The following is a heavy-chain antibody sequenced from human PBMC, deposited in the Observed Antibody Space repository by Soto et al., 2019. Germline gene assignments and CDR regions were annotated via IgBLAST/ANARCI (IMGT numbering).Heavy chain of an antibody. CDR3: ARDNFGSGNYQASTFDY. V-gene: IGHV1-46*01. Sequence: ASVKVSCKASGYTFTSYYMHWVRQAPGQGLEWMGIINPSGGSTSYAQKFQGRVTMTRDTSTSTVYMELNSLRAEDTAEYYCARDNFGSGNYQASTFDYWGQGTLVTVSS. CDR1: GYTFTSYY. J-gene: IGHJ4*02. CDR2: INPSGGST. D-gene: IGHD3-10*01.